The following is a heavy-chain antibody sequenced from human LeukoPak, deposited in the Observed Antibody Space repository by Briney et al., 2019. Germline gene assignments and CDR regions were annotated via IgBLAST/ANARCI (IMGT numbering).Heavy chain of an antibody. D-gene: IGHD1-26*01. CDR3: AKGNSRYSRSYFWFDP. CDR1: GFTFSSYA. Sequence: GGSLRLSCAASGFTFSSYAMSWVRQAPGKGLEWVSAISGSGGSTYYADSVKGRFTISRDNSKNTLYLQMNSLRAEDTAVYYCAKGNSRYSRSYFWFDPWGQGTLVTVSS. CDR2: ISGSGGST. J-gene: IGHJ5*02. V-gene: IGHV3-23*01.